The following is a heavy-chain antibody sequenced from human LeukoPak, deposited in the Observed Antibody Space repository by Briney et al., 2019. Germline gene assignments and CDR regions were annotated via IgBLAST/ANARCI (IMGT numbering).Heavy chain of an antibody. D-gene: IGHD2-15*01. J-gene: IGHJ5*02. CDR2: ISAYNGNT. CDR1: GYTFTSYG. CDR3: AREGDNCSGGSCYFWFDP. V-gene: IGHV1-18*01. Sequence: GASVKVSCKASGYTFTSYGISWVRQAPGQGLEWVGWISAYNGNTNYTQKLQGRVTMTTDTSTSTAYMELRSLRSDDTAVYYCAREGDNCSGGSCYFWFDPWGQGTLVTVSS.